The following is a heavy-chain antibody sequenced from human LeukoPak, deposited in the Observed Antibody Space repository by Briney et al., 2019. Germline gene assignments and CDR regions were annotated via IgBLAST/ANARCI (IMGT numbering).Heavy chain of an antibody. J-gene: IGHJ5*02. Sequence: KASQTLSLTCAVSGGSISSGGYSYNWIRQPPGTGLEWIGYIYNSGSTSYNPSLKSRVTMSVDTSKNQFSLKLSFVTAADTAVYYCARSSSSGWGFRFDPWGQGTLVTVSS. V-gene: IGHV4-30-4*07. CDR3: ARSSSSGWGFRFDP. D-gene: IGHD6-19*01. CDR2: IYNSGST. CDR1: GGSISSGGYS.